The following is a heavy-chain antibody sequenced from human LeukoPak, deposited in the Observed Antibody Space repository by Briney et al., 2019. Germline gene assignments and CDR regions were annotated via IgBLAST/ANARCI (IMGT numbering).Heavy chain of an antibody. CDR3: ARGGLFAYYFDY. CDR1: GFTFSTFS. Sequence: GGSLRLSCAASGFTFSTFSMSWVRQASGKGLEWVSRIKGDEMTTNYADSVEGRFTISRDNAKNTVYLEINSLRAEDTAVYYCARGGLFAYYFDYWGQGTLVTVSS. CDR2: IKGDEMTT. V-gene: IGHV3-74*01. D-gene: IGHD3-10*02. J-gene: IGHJ4*02.